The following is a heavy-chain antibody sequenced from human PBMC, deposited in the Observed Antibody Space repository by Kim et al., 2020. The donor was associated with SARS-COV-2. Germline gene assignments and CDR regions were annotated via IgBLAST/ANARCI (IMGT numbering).Heavy chain of an antibody. V-gene: IGHV4-59*08. J-gene: IGHJ4*02. CDR1: GGSISSYY. CDR3: ARQATTATTLFDY. Sequence: SETLSLTCTVSGGSISSYYWSWIRQPPGKGLEWIGYIYYSGSTNYNPSLKSRVTISVDTSKNQFSLKLSSVTAADTAVYYCARQATTATTLFDYWGQGTLVTVSS. D-gene: IGHD4-17*01. CDR2: IYYSGST.